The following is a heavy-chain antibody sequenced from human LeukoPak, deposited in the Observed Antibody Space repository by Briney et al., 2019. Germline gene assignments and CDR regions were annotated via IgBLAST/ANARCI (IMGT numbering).Heavy chain of an antibody. Sequence: GGSLRLSCAASGFTFSTYAMGGVRQAPGKGLEWVSAIYGSGDITYYADSVKGRFTISRDNSMNTLSLQINSLRAEDSAVYYCAKYNGSDADSTIYYWGQGTLVTVSS. CDR1: GFTFSTYA. J-gene: IGHJ4*02. CDR2: IYGSGDIT. CDR3: AKYNGSDADSTIYY. V-gene: IGHV3-23*01. D-gene: IGHD5-12*01.